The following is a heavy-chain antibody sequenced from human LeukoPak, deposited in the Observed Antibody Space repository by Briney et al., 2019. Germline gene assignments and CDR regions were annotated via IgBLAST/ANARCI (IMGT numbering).Heavy chain of an antibody. Sequence: TGGSLRLSCAASGFTFSSYAMSWVCQAPGKGLEWVSGISTSGGSTYYADSVKGRFTISRDNSKNTLYLQMSSLRAEDTAVYYCAKAKGIAVAGHFDYWGQGTLVTVSS. V-gene: IGHV3-23*01. J-gene: IGHJ4*02. CDR3: AKAKGIAVAGHFDY. CDR1: GFTFSSYA. D-gene: IGHD6-19*01. CDR2: ISTSGGST.